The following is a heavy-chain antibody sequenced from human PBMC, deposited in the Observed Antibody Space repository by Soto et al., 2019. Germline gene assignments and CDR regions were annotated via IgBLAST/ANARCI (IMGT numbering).Heavy chain of an antibody. Sequence: GGSLRLSCAASGFTVSSNYMSWVRQAPGKGLEWVSVLYSGDDTYYADSVKGRFTISRDHSKNTLYLQMNSLRAEDTAVYYCARVRSSGWYCSDYWGQGTLVTVSS. CDR1: GFTVSSNY. D-gene: IGHD6-19*01. V-gene: IGHV3-53*01. CDR2: LYSGDDT. J-gene: IGHJ4*02. CDR3: ARVRSSGWYCSDY.